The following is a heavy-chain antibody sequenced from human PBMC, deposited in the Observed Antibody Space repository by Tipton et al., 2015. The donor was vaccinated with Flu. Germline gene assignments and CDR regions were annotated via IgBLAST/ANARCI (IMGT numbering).Heavy chain of an antibody. D-gene: IGHD5-18*01. CDR3: ARGEGPAIGPEY. CDR2: NFYRAST. J-gene: IGHJ4*02. CDR1: GSSIRGYY. V-gene: IGHV4-59*01. Sequence: TLSLTCTVSGSSIRGYYWTWIRQPPGGGLEWIGYNFYRASTTYNPSLESRVTISVDTSKNQFSLSLTSVTAADTAVYYCARGEGPAIGPEYWGQGPLVTVSS.